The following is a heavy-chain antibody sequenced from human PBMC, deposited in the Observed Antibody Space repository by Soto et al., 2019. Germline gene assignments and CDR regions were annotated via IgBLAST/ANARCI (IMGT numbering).Heavy chain of an antibody. D-gene: IGHD7-27*01. V-gene: IGHV3-21*06. J-gene: IGHJ4*02. Sequence: RVSLRLACAAAGFTCTRCSMNCVRQAPGKGLEWVSSISSTTNYIYYGDSMKVRFTISRDNAKNSLYLEMNSLRAEDTAVYYCARESEDLTSTFDYWGQGTLVTV. CDR2: ISSTTNYI. CDR1: GFTCTRCS. CDR3: ARESEDLTSTFDY.